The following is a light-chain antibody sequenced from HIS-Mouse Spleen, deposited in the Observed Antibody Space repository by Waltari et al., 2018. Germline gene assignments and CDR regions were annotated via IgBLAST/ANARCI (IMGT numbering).Light chain of an antibody. CDR1: QSISSW. V-gene: IGKV1-5*03. Sequence: DIQMTQSPSTLSASVGDRVTITCRASQSISSWLAWYQQKPGKAPKLLIYKASSSESGVPSRFSGSGSGTEFTLTISSLQPDDFATYYCQQYNSYSLYTFGQGTKLEIK. CDR2: KAS. J-gene: IGKJ2*01. CDR3: QQYNSYSLYT.